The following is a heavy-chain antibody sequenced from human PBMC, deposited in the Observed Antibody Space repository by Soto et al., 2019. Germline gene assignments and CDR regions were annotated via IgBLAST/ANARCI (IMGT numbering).Heavy chain of an antibody. V-gene: IGHV3-23*01. D-gene: IGHD2-15*01. CDR2: ISGSGGST. J-gene: IGHJ4*02. CDR1: GFTFSSYA. Sequence: EVQLLESGGGLVQPGGSLRLSCAASGFTFSSYAMSWVRQAPGKGLEWVSAISGSGGSTYYADSVKGRFTISRDNSKNTLYLQINSLRAEDTAVYYCAQGVVVAATFFDYWGQGTLVTVSS. CDR3: AQGVVVAATFFDY.